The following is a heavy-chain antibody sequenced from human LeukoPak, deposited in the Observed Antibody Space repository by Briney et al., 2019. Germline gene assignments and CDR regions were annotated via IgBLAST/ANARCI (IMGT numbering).Heavy chain of an antibody. CDR3: ARAQSAFDGGFGELAD. J-gene: IGHJ4*02. CDR2: INPNSGGT. D-gene: IGHD3-10*01. CDR1: GYTFTGYY. Sequence: ASVKVSCKASGYTFTGYYMHWVRQAPGQGLEWMGWINPNSGGTNYAQKFQGRVTMTRDTSISTAYMELSRLRSDDTAVYYCARAQSAFDGGFGELADWGQGTLVTVSS. V-gene: IGHV1-2*02.